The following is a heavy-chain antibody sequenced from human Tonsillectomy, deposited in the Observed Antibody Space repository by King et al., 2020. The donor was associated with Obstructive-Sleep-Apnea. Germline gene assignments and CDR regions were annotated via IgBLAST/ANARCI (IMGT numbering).Heavy chain of an antibody. CDR3: ARDRVVGATHPY. CDR1: GFTFSSYA. V-gene: IGHV3-30*04. CDR2: ISYDGSNK. J-gene: IGHJ4*02. D-gene: IGHD1-26*01. Sequence: VQLVESGRGVVQPGRSLRLSCAASGFTFSSYAMHWVRQAPGKGLEWVAIISYDGSNKYYADSVKGRFTISRDNSKNTLYLQMNSLRAEDTAVYYCARDRVVGATHPYWGQGTLVTVSS.